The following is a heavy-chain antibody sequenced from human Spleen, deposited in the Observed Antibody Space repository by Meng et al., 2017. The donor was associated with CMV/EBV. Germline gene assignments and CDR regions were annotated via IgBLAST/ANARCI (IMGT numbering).Heavy chain of an antibody. CDR3: ARDRKGYDPSGPDHY. V-gene: IGHV1-2*02. Sequence: ASVKVSCKASGYTFTDYYMHWVRQAPGQGLEWMGWINPNNSDTNYAQKFQERVTMTRDTSISSAYMELSSLRSDDTAVYYSARDRKGYDPSGPDHYWGQGTLVTVSS. CDR2: INPNNSDT. D-gene: IGHD3-22*01. J-gene: IGHJ4*02. CDR1: GYTFTDYY.